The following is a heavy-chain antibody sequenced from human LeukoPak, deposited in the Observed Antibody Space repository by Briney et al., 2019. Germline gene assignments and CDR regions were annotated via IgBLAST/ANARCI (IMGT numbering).Heavy chain of an antibody. CDR3: AAKGGGDCSIMNCFIFGN. CDR1: GFTFSSYS. D-gene: IGHD2-21*02. J-gene: IGHJ4*02. CDR2: ISGGGAGT. Sequence: QAGGSLRLSCAASGFTFSSYSMNWVRQAPGKGLEWVASISGGGAGTYFADSVKGRFAISGDASKSTFYLQMNSLRVDDAAVYFCAAKGGGDCSIMNCFIFGNWGQGSLVTVSS. V-gene: IGHV3-23*01.